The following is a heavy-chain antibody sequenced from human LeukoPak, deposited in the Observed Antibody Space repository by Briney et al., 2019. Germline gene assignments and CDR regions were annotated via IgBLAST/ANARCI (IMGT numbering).Heavy chain of an antibody. Sequence: PGRSLRLSCAASGFTFDDYAMHWVRQAPGKGLEWVSGISWNSGSIGYADSVKGRFTTSRDNAKNSLYLQMNSLRAEDTALYYCAKGRATVTTRVFDIWGQGTMVTVSS. J-gene: IGHJ3*02. CDR1: GFTFDDYA. CDR3: AKGRATVTTRVFDI. V-gene: IGHV3-9*01. D-gene: IGHD4-17*01. CDR2: ISWNSGSI.